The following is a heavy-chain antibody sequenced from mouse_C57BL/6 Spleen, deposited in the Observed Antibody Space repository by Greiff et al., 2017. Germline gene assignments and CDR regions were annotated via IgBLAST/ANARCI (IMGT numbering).Heavy chain of an antibody. CDR1: GFTFSSYG. D-gene: IGHD3-2*02. J-gene: IGHJ2*01. CDR2: ISSGGSYT. CDR3: ARQEATYYFDY. Sequence: EVQLQESGGDLVKPGGSLKLSCAASGFTFSSYGMSWVRQTPDKRLEWVATISSGGSYTYYPDSVKGRYTITRDKAKNTLYLQMSSLKSEDTAMYYCARQEATYYFDYWGQGTTLTVSS. V-gene: IGHV5-6*01.